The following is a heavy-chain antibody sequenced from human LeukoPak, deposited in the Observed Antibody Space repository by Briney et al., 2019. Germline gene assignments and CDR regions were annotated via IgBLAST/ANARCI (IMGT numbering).Heavy chain of an antibody. V-gene: IGHV3-30-3*01. J-gene: IGHJ6*02. CDR2: ISYDGSNK. D-gene: IGHD5-18*01. CDR3: ARDILDTARPSDYYYYYGMDV. Sequence: SGRSLRLSCAASGFTFSSYAMHWVRQAPGKGLEWVAVISYDGSNKYYADSVKGRFTISRDNSKNTLYLQMNSLRAEDTAVYYCARDILDTARPSDYYYYYGMDVWGQGTTVTVSS. CDR1: GFTFSSYA.